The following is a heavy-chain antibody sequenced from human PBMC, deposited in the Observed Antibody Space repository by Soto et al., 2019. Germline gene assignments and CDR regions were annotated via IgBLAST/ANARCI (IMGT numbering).Heavy chain of an antibody. J-gene: IGHJ4*02. CDR2: ITPSGDIT. V-gene: IGHV3-23*01. CDR3: AKDRPYFDY. Sequence: GGSLRLSCAASGFTFSSSAMSWVRQAPGKGLEWVSAITPSGDITYDADSVKGRFTVSRDNSKNTLYLQMNSLRAEDTAIYYCAKDRPYFDYWGQGTLVTVSS. CDR1: GFTFSSSA.